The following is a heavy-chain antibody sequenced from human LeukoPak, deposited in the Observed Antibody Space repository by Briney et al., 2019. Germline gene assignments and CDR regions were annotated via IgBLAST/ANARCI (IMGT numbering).Heavy chain of an antibody. V-gene: IGHV3-74*01. J-gene: IGHJ4*02. D-gene: IGHD5-24*01. CDR2: INSDGGST. CDR3: ARRIQGMAPYYFDY. CDR1: GFTFSSYW. Sequence: PGGSLRLSCTASGFTFSSYWMHWVRQAPGKGLVWVSGINSDGGSTSYADSVKGRFTISRDNAKNTLYLQMNSLRAEDTAVYYCARRIQGMAPYYFDYWGQGTLVTVSS.